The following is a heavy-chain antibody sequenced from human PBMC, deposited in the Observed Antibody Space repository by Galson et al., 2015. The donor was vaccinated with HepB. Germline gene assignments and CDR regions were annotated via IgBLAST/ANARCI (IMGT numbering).Heavy chain of an antibody. V-gene: IGHV3-33*01. D-gene: IGHD3-3*01. CDR1: GFTFSSYG. CDR2: IWYDGSNK. CDR3: ERGLITIFGVGPSGMDV. J-gene: IGHJ6*02. Sequence: SLRLSCAASGFTFSSYGTHWVRQAPGKGLEWVAVIWYDGSNKYFADSVKGRVTITRDNSKNTLYLQMNSLRLEDTVVYYCERGLITIFGVGPSGMDVWGQGTTVTVSS.